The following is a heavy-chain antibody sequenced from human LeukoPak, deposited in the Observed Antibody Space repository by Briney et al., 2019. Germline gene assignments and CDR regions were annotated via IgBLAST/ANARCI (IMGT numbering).Heavy chain of an antibody. J-gene: IGHJ4*02. CDR1: GGSTSNSF. D-gene: IGHD2-15*01. V-gene: IGHV4-4*07. CDR3: ARAPGGCGGTCAFDF. Sequence: PSETLSLTCTVSGGSTSNSFWSWIRQPAGKGLEWVGRIYTDWSTNSNPSLRSRLTMSLDTSNNQVSLKLTSVTAADTAVYFCARAPGGCGGTCAFDFWGQGILVTVSS. CDR2: IYTDWST.